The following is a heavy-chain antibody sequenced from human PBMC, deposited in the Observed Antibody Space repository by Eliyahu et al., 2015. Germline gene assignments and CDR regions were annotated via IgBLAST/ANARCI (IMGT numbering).Heavy chain of an antibody. Sequence: EVQLVESGGGLVQPGRSLRLSCAASGFTFDDXAMXWVRQAPGKGLEWVSGISWNSGSIAYADSVKGRFTISRDNAKNSLYLQMNSLRAEDTALYYCTKDKRAYCSTTSCPSGDFDSWGQGTLVTVSS. J-gene: IGHJ4*02. CDR1: GFTFDDXA. D-gene: IGHD2-2*01. V-gene: IGHV3-9*01. CDR3: TKDKRAYCSTTSCPSGDFDS. CDR2: ISWNSGSI.